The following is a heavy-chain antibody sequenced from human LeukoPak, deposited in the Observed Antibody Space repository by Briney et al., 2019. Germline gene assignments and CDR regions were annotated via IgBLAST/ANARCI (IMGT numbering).Heavy chain of an antibody. V-gene: IGHV4-59*11. CDR2: VFNGGST. Sequence: SETLSHTCSVSGSSINSHYWSWIRQSPGKGLEWIGYVFNGGSTNYNPSLKSRVTMSLDTSRDQFSLRLSSVTAADTAIYYCASRPADSTWFGVFDYWSQGTLVTVSS. D-gene: IGHD3-10*01. CDR1: GSSINSHY. J-gene: IGHJ4*02. CDR3: ASRPADSTWFGVFDY.